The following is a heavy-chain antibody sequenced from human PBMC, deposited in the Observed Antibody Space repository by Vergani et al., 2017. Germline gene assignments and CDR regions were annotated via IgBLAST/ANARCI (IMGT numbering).Heavy chain of an antibody. D-gene: IGHD1-26*01. CDR3: ARLSRANYYYYMDV. CDR1: GGSISSGGYS. CDR2: IYHSGST. V-gene: IGHV4-30-2*01. J-gene: IGHJ6*03. Sequence: QLQLQESGSGLVKPSQTLSLTCAVSGGSISSGGYSWSWIRQPPGKGLEWIGYIYHSGSTYYNPSLKSRVTISVDRSKNQFSLKLSPVTAADTAVYYCARLSRANYYYYMDVWGKGTTVTVSS.